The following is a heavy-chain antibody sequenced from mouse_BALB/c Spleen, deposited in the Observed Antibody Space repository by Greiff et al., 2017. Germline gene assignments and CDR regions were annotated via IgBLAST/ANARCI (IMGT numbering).Heavy chain of an antibody. J-gene: IGHJ2*01. CDR3: ARYGNYPDC. Sequence: VQLQQSGAELVRSGASVKLSCTASGFNIKDYYMHWVKQRPEQGLEWIGWIDPENGDTEYAPKFQGKATMTADTSSNTAYLQLSSLTSEDTAVYYCARYGNYPDCWGEGTTLTVSA. D-gene: IGHD2-1*01. CDR1: GFNIKDYY. CDR2: IDPENGDT. V-gene: IGHV14-4*02.